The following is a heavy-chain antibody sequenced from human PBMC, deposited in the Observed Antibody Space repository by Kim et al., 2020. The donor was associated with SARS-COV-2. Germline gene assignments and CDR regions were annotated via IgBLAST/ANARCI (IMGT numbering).Heavy chain of an antibody. J-gene: IGHJ4*02. CDR3: ARDPLYGDYVHY. D-gene: IGHD4-17*01. Sequence: GGSLRLSCAASGFTFSSYTMNWVRQAPGKGLEWVSYISRSSSNIYYADSVKGRFTISRDNAKNSLYLQTNSLKAEDTAVYYCARDPLYGDYVHYWGQGTPVTVSS. CDR1: GFTFSSYT. CDR2: ISRSSSNI. V-gene: IGHV3-21*01.